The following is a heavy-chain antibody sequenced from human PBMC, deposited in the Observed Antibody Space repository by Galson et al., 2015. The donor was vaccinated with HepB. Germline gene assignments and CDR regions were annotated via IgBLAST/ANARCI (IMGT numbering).Heavy chain of an antibody. D-gene: IGHD1-26*01. CDR2: INGGSTSI. V-gene: IGHV3-21*06. CDR1: GFSFSDSA. Sequence: SLRLSCATSGFSFSDSAMNWVRQAPGKGLEWVSSINGGSTSIHYADSLRGRVTISRGNTNNSLYLHMNTLQVEDTAVYYCTRGGGSFGYWGQGTLVTVSS. J-gene: IGHJ4*02. CDR3: TRGGGSFGY.